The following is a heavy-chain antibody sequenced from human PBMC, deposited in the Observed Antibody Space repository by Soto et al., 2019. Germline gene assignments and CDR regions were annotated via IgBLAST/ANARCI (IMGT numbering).Heavy chain of an antibody. CDR2: IYHSGST. J-gene: IGHJ6*02. V-gene: IGHV4-4*02. D-gene: IGHD2-2*01. CDR1: GGSISSSNW. Sequence: PSETLSLTCAVSGGSISSSNWWSWVRQPPGKGLEWIGEIYHSGSTNYNPSLKSRVTISVDKSKNQFSLKLSSVTAADTAVYYCARDHQDIVLVPAAGPYYYYGMDVWGQGTTVTVSS. CDR3: ARDHQDIVLVPAAGPYYYYGMDV.